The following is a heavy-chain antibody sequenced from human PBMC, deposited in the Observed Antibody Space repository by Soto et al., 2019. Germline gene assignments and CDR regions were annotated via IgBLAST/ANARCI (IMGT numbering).Heavy chain of an antibody. CDR3: ARLYCSGGSCYIGDYGMDV. CDR2: IYYSGGT. J-gene: IGHJ6*02. V-gene: IGHV4-59*08. Sequence: LSLPCTVSGGSISSYYWSWIRPPPGKGLEWIGYIYYSGGTNYNPSLKSRVTISVDTSKNQFSLKLSSVTAADTAVYYCARLYCSGGSCYIGDYGMDVWGQGTTVTVSS. D-gene: IGHD2-15*01. CDR1: GGSISSYY.